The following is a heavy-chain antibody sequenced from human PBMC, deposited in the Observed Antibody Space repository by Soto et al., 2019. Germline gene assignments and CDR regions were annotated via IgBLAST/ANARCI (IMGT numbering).Heavy chain of an antibody. Sequence: QVQLVQSGAEVKKSGASVKVSCKASGYTFTSYYMHWVRQAPGQGLEWMGIINPSGGSTSYAQKFQGRVTMTRDTSTSTVYMELSSLRSEDTAVYYCARDLLGYSGSYNEGDYWGQGTLVTVSS. D-gene: IGHD1-26*01. CDR1: GYTFTSYY. CDR2: INPSGGST. J-gene: IGHJ4*02. CDR3: ARDLLGYSGSYNEGDY. V-gene: IGHV1-46*01.